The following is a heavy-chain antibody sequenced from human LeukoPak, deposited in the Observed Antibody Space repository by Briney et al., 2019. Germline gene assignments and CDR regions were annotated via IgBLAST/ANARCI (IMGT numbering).Heavy chain of an antibody. V-gene: IGHV4-59*01. CDR3: ARSPAQLLWFGEDWFDP. CDR1: GGSISSYY. Sequence: SETLSLTCTVSGGSISSYYWSWIRQPPGKGLEWIGYIYYSGSTNYNPSLKSRVTISVDTSENQFSLKLSSVTAADTAVYYCARSPAQLLWFGEDWFDPWGRGTLVTVSS. D-gene: IGHD3-10*01. J-gene: IGHJ5*02. CDR2: IYYSGST.